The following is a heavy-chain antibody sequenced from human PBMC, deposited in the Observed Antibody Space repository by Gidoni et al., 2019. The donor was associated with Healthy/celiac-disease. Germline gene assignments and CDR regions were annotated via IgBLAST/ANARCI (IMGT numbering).Heavy chain of an antibody. CDR1: GGPISSSSYH. D-gene: IGHD2-2*01. J-gene: IGHJ4*02. V-gene: IGHV4-39*07. CDR2: IYYSGST. Sequence: QLQLQESGPGLVKPSETLSLTCTVSGGPISSSSYHWGWIRQPPGKRLEWIGSIYYSGSTYYNPSLKSRVTISVDTSKNQFTLKLSSVTAADTAVYYCARDKVKSYAPEKWGQGTLVTVSS. CDR3: ARDKVKSYAPEK.